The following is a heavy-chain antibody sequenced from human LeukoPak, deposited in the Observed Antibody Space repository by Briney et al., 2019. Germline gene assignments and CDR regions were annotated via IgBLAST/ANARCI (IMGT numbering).Heavy chain of an antibody. CDR3: QYSGYYSWLDP. Sequence: ASVKVSCKASGYTFTSYSMHWVRQAPGQGLEWMGWINPNSGGTNYAQKFQGRVTITRDTSISTAYMELSRLRSEDTAVYYCQYSGYYSWLDPWGQGTLVTVSS. J-gene: IGHJ5*02. V-gene: IGHV1-2*02. CDR1: GYTFTSYS. D-gene: IGHD5-12*01. CDR2: INPNSGGT.